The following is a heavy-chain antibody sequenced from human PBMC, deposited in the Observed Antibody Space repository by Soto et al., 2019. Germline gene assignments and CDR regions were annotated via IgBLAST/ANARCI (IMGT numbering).Heavy chain of an antibody. D-gene: IGHD3-22*01. V-gene: IGHV1-46*01. CDR1: GYTFTTYY. CDR3: ARDSGDTSGYMLDY. CDR2: INPNGGGT. J-gene: IGHJ4*02. Sequence: QVQLVQSGAGVKKPGASVKFSCKASGYTFTTYYVHWVRQAPGQGLEWMGIINPNGGGTSYAQKFQGRVTMTRDTSTSTVYMELSSLTSEDTAVYHCARDSGDTSGYMLDYWGQGALVTVPS.